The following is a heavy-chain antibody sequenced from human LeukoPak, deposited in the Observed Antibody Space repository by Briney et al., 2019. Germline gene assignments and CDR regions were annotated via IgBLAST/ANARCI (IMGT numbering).Heavy chain of an antibody. D-gene: IGHD3-22*01. V-gene: IGHV3-7*01. J-gene: IGHJ4*02. CDR1: GFTFSSYW. Sequence: GGSLRLSCAASGFTFSSYWMSWVRQAPGKGLEWVANIKQDGSEKYYVDSVKGRFTISRDNAKNSLYLQMNSLRAEDTAVYYCARDFSYDSSGYYYAPLGYFDYWGQGTLVTVSS. CDR3: ARDFSYDSSGYYYAPLGYFDY. CDR2: IKQDGSEK.